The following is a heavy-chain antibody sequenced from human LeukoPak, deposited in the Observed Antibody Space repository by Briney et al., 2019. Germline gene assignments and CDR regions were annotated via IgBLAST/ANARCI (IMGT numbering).Heavy chain of an antibody. J-gene: IGHJ4*02. V-gene: IGHV1-2*02. CDR2: INPNSGGT. CDR3: ARDYYDSSGYYYPKDY. D-gene: IGHD3-22*01. CDR1: GYTFTGYY. Sequence: ASVKVSCKASGYTFTGYYMHWVRQAPGQGLEWMGWINPNSGGTNYAQKFQGRVTMTGDTSISTAYMELSRLRSDDTAVYYCARDYYDSSGYYYPKDYWGQGTLVTVSS.